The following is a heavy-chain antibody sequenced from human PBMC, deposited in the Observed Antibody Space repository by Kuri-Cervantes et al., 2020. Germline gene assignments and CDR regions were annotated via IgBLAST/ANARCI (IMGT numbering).Heavy chain of an antibody. Sequence: ASVKVSCKASGYTFTNFGVSWVRQAPGQGLEWMGWISAYNGDTNYAQKLQGRVTMTTDTSTNTAYMELRSLRSDDTAVYYCARDPKDCSSTSCYTYYFDYWGQGTLVTVSS. CDR2: ISAYNGDT. D-gene: IGHD2-2*02. V-gene: IGHV1-18*01. CDR1: GYTFTNFG. CDR3: ARDPKDCSSTSCYTYYFDY. J-gene: IGHJ4*02.